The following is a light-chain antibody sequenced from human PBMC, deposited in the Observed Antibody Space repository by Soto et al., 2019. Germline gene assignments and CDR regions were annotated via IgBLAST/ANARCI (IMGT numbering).Light chain of an antibody. V-gene: IGLV2-23*02. Sequence: QSLLTQPASVSGSPGQSITISCTGTSGDVGSYNLVSWYQQHPGKAPKLMIYEVSKRPSGVSNRFSGSKSGNTASLTISGLQAEDEADYYCCSYAGSSTFVFGTGTKVTV. CDR2: EVS. CDR3: CSYAGSSTFV. J-gene: IGLJ1*01. CDR1: SGDVGSYNL.